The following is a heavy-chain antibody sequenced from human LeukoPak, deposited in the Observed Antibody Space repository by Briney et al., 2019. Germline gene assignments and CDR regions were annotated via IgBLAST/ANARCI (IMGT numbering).Heavy chain of an antibody. Sequence: PGGSLRLSCAASGFTFTNYPVHWVRQAPGKGLVWVSRINSDGRSTSYADSVKGRFTISRDNAKNTLYLQMNSLRAEDTAVYYCARETYSTSSGADYYYMNVWGKGTTVTVSS. D-gene: IGHD6-6*01. J-gene: IGHJ6*03. V-gene: IGHV3-74*01. CDR2: INSDGRST. CDR3: ARETYSTSSGADYYYMNV. CDR1: GFTFTNYP.